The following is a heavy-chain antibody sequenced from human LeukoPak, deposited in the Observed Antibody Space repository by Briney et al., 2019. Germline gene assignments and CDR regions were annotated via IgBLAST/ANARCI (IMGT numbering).Heavy chain of an antibody. CDR1: GFTFSSYA. D-gene: IGHD3-22*01. CDR2: ISGSGGST. Sequence: GGSLRLSCAASGFTFSSYAMSWVRQAPGKGLEWVSAISGSGGSTYYADSVKGRFTISRDNSKNTLYLQMNSLRAEDTAVYCCAKGNTYYYDSSGQWGQGTLVTVSS. V-gene: IGHV3-23*01. CDR3: AKGNTYYYDSSGQ. J-gene: IGHJ4*02.